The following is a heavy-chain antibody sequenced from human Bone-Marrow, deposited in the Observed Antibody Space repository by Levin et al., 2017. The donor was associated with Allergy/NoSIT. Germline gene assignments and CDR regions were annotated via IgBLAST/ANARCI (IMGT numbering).Heavy chain of an antibody. CDR3: AKGWRVAAAGRNFDY. CDR2: ISGSGGST. D-gene: IGHD6-13*01. J-gene: IGHJ4*02. Sequence: AGGSLRLSCAASGFTFSSYAMSWVRQAPGKGLEWVSAISGSGGSTYYADSVKGRFTISRDNSKNTLYLQMNSLRAEDTAVYYCAKGWRVAAAGRNFDYWGQGTLVTVSS. CDR1: GFTFSSYA. V-gene: IGHV3-23*01.